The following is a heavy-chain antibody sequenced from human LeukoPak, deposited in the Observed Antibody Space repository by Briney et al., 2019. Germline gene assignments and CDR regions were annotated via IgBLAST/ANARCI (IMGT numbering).Heavy chain of an antibody. CDR2: INSDGSNT. CDR1: GFTFSIHW. CDR3: ARDVVLSGTDAFDI. V-gene: IGHV3-74*01. Sequence: GGSLRLSCTASGFTFSIHWMHWVRQAPGKGLVWVSRINSDGSNTIYADSVKDRFTMSRDNAKNTLYLEMNSLRAEDTAVYYCARDVVLSGTDAFDIWGQGTRVTVSS. D-gene: IGHD2-15*01. J-gene: IGHJ3*02.